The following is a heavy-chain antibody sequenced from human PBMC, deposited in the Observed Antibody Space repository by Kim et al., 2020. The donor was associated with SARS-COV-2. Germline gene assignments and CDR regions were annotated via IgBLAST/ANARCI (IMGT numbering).Heavy chain of an antibody. CDR1: GFTFSSYA. Sequence: GGSLRLSCAASGFTFSSYAMSWVRQAPGKGLEWVSHISGSGGSTYYADSLQGRFTISRDNSKNTLYLQMNSLRAEDTAVYYCAKDDRAGCSSTSCYAFDIWGQGTLVTVSS. V-gene: IGHV3-23*01. D-gene: IGHD2-2*01. J-gene: IGHJ3*02. CDR2: ISGSGGST. CDR3: AKDDRAGCSSTSCYAFDI.